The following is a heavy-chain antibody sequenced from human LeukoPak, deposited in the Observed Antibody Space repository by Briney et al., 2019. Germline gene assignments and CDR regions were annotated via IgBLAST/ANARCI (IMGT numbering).Heavy chain of an antibody. CDR1: GVSISSGGYY. CDR3: AREYKRTWFGDLTSAPFDY. Sequence: SETLSLTCTVSGVSISSGGYYWSWIRQPPGKGLEWIGYIYYSGGTSYNPSLKGRVTISVDTSKNQFSLKLSSVTAADTAMYYCAREYKRTWFGDLTSAPFDYWGQGTLVTVSS. CDR2: IYYSGGT. D-gene: IGHD3-10*01. V-gene: IGHV4-61*08. J-gene: IGHJ4*02.